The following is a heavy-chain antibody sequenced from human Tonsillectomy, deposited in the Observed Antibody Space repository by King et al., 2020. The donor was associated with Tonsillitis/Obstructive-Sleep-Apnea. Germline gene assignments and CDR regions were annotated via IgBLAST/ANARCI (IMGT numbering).Heavy chain of an antibody. CDR3: AREGVGYNYYYYMDV. CDR1: GGSIRNYY. CDR2: IYYSGSS. V-gene: IGHV4-59*01. J-gene: IGHJ6*03. D-gene: IGHD5-12*01. Sequence: VQLQESGPRLVKPSETLSLTCTVSGGSIRNYYWTWIRQPPGKGLEWIGYIYYSGSSNYNPSLKSRVTMSVDTSKNQFSLKLTSVTAADTAVYYCAREGVGYNYYYYMDVWGKGTTVTVSS.